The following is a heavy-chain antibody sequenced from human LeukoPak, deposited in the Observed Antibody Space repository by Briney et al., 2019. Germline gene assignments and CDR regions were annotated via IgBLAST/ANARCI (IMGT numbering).Heavy chain of an antibody. CDR1: GGXISGGGYY. Sequence: PSETLSLTCTVSGGXISGGGYYWSWVRQLPGRGLEWIGYISYSGSTYYNPSLKTRITISLDTSKNQFSLNLSSVTAADTAVYYCAKSNYDSSGFGYFDYWGQGTLVTVSS. J-gene: IGHJ4*02. CDR2: ISYSGST. D-gene: IGHD3-22*01. V-gene: IGHV4-31*03. CDR3: AKSNYDSSGFGYFDY.